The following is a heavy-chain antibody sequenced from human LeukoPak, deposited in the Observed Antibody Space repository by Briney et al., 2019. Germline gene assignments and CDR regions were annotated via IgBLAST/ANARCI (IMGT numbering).Heavy chain of an antibody. CDR1: GYTFTGYY. J-gene: IGHJ3*02. D-gene: IGHD6-19*01. Sequence: ASVKVSCKASGYTFTGYYMHWVRQAPGQGLEWMGWINPNSGGTNYAQKFQGRVTMTRDTSTSTVYMELSSLRSEDTAVYYCARNLIAVAGTAFDIWGQGTMVTVSS. CDR2: INPNSGGT. V-gene: IGHV1-2*02. CDR3: ARNLIAVAGTAFDI.